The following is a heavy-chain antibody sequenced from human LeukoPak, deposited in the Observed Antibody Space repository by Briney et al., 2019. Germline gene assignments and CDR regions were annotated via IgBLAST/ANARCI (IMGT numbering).Heavy chain of an antibody. J-gene: IGHJ4*02. Sequence: ASVKVSCKASGYTFTSYDINWVRQATGQGLEWMGWMNPNSGNTGYAQKFQGRVTMTRNTSISTAYMELSSLRSDDTAVYYCARMYCSSTSCSQAFDYWGQGTLVTVSS. V-gene: IGHV1-8*01. CDR3: ARMYCSSTSCSQAFDY. D-gene: IGHD2-2*01. CDR1: GYTFTSYD. CDR2: MNPNSGNT.